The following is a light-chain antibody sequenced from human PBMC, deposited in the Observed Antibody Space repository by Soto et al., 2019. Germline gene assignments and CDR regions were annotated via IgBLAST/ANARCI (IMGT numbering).Light chain of an antibody. CDR1: QSLLHRSGYNY. CDR2: LGS. V-gene: IGKV2-28*01. CDR3: MQALQTPLT. J-gene: IGKJ4*01. Sequence: DIVMTQSPLSLPVTPGEPASISCRSSQSLLHRSGYNYLTWYLQKPGQSPQLLIYLGSSRASGVPARFSGSGSGTDFTLKISRVEAEDVGVYYCMQALQTPLTFGGGTKVEIK.